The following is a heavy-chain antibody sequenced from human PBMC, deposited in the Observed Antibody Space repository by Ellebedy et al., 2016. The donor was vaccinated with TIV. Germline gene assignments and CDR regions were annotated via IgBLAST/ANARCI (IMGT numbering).Heavy chain of an antibody. J-gene: IGHJ4*02. CDR1: GFTFSSYS. CDR2: ISGGGGNK. CDR3: AKNRVQVRRRGVFVFDY. V-gene: IGHV3-23*01. Sequence: PGGSLRLSCAASGFTFSSYSMSWVRQAPGKGLEWVSGISGGGGNKFYADSVKGRFTISRDNSNNTLYLQMNSLRAEDTAVYYCAKNRVQVRRRGVFVFDYWGQGTLVTVSS. D-gene: IGHD3-3*01.